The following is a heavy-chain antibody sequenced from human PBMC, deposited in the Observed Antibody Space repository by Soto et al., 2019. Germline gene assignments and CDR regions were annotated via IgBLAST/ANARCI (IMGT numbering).Heavy chain of an antibody. CDR1: GGSISSGDYY. D-gene: IGHD2-15*01. CDR3: ASSAATLDY. Sequence: PSETLSLTCTVSGGSISSGDYYWSWIRQPPGKGLEWIGYIYYSGSTYYNPSLKSRVTISVETSKNQFSLKLSSVTAAETAVYYCASSAATLDYWGQGTLVTVSS. CDR2: IYYSGST. J-gene: IGHJ4*02. V-gene: IGHV4-30-4*01.